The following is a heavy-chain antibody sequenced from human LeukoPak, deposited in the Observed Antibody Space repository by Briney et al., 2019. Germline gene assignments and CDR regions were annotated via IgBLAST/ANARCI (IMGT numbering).Heavy chain of an antibody. Sequence: GGSLRLSCAASGFTFSSYGMHWVRQAPGKGLEWVSAISGSGGSTYYADSVKGRFTISRDNSKNTLYLQMNSLRAEDTAVYYCAKDYYDSSGYWSPYNAFDIWGQGTMVTVSS. CDR1: GFTFSSYG. CDR3: AKDYYDSSGYWSPYNAFDI. D-gene: IGHD3-22*01. J-gene: IGHJ3*02. CDR2: ISGSGGST. V-gene: IGHV3-23*01.